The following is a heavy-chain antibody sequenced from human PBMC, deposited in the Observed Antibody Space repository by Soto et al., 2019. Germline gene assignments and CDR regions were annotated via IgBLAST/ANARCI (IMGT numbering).Heavy chain of an antibody. CDR1: GYTFTSYY. Sequence: GASVKVSCKASGYTFTSYYMHWVRQAPGQGLEWMGIINPSGGSTSYAQKFQGRVTMTRNTFISTAYMELSSLRSEDTAVYYCARGIAAADETLDIWGQGAMVTVSS. J-gene: IGHJ3*02. CDR2: INPSGGST. D-gene: IGHD6-13*01. CDR3: ARGIAAADETLDI. V-gene: IGHV1-46*01.